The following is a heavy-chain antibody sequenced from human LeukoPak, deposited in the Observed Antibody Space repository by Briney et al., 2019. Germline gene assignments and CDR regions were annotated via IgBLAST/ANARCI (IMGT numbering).Heavy chain of an antibody. J-gene: IGHJ4*02. V-gene: IGHV3-11*01. D-gene: IGHD5-12*01. Sequence: GGSLRLFCAASGSTYSVHDMSWPRQAPGKGLEWVSYISSSGSTIYYADSVKGRFTISRDNAKNSLYLQMNSLRAEDTAVYSCARESIVATTPFDYWGQGTLVTVSS. CDR1: GSTYSVHD. CDR2: ISSSGSTI. CDR3: ARESIVATTPFDY.